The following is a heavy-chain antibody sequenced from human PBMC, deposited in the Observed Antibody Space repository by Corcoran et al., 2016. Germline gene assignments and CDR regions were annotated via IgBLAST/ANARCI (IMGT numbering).Heavy chain of an antibody. V-gene: IGHV3-15*01. D-gene: IGHD6-19*01. J-gene: IGHJ4*02. Sequence: EVQLVESGGGLVKPGGSVRLSCAASGFTFSNARMGWVRQAPGKGLEWVGRIKSKTDGGTTDYAAPVKGSVTISRDDSKNTLYLQMNSLKTVDSAVYYCTTGVGYSSGWDSGNYWGQVTLVTVSS. CDR3: TTGVGYSSGWDSGNY. CDR2: IKSKTDGGTT. CDR1: GFTFSNAR.